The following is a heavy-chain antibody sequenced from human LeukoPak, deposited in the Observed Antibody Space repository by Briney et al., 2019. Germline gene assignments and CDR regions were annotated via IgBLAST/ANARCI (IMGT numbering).Heavy chain of an antibody. V-gene: IGHV4-34*01. CDR2: INHSGST. CDR1: GGSFSGYY. CDR3: ARHPDDSSGYYPADAFDI. D-gene: IGHD3-22*01. J-gene: IGHJ3*02. Sequence: SETLSLTCAVYGGSFSGYYWSWIRQPPGKGLEWIGEINHSGSTNYNPSLKSRVTMSVDTSKNQFSLKLNSVTAADTAVYYCARHPDDSSGYYPADAFDIWGQGTMVTVSS.